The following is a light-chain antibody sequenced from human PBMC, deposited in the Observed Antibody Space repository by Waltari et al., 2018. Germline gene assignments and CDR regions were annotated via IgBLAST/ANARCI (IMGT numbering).Light chain of an antibody. J-gene: IGKJ2*01. CDR1: QSVSSN. V-gene: IGKV3-15*01. CDR2: GAS. CDR3: QQYNNWPPRYT. Sequence: EIVMTQSPATLSVSLGERATLSCRASQSVSSNLAWYQQKPGQAPRLLIYGASTRATGIPARFSGSGSGTEFTLTISSLQSEDFAVYYCQQYNNWPPRYTFGQGTKLEIK.